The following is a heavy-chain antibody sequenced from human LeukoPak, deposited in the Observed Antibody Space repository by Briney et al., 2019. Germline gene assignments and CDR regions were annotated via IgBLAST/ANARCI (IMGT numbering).Heavy chain of an antibody. V-gene: IGHV4-39*01. CDR2: IYYSGST. J-gene: IGHJ4*02. CDR1: GGSISSSSYY. Sequence: SETLSLTCTVSGGSISSSSYYWGWIRQPPGKGLEWIGSIYYSGSTYYNPSLKSRVTISVDTSKNLFSLKLSSVTAADTAVYYCARHLAWGDIVVVTAILDPYYFDYWGQGTLVTVSS. CDR3: ARHLAWGDIVVVTAILDPYYFDY. D-gene: IGHD2-21*02.